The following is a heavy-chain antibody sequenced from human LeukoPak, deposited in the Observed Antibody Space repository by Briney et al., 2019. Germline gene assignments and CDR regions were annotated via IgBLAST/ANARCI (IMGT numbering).Heavy chain of an antibody. V-gene: IGHV1-69*05. D-gene: IGHD3-16*02. J-gene: IGHJ5*02. CDR1: GGTFSSYA. Sequence: ASVKVSCKASGGTFSSYAISWVRQAPGQGLEWMGGIIPIFGTANYAQKFQGRVTITTDESTGTAYMELSSLRSEDTAMYYCASQNPLRLGELSSNNWFDPWGQGTLVTVSS. CDR3: ASQNPLRLGELSSNNWFDP. CDR2: IIPIFGTA.